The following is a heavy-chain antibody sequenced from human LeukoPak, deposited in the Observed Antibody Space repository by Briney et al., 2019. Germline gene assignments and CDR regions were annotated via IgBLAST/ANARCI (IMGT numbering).Heavy chain of an antibody. CDR3: ARDLGRYTGSYREYNWFDP. CDR1: DGSISSYY. J-gene: IGHJ5*02. CDR2: GYYGGST. V-gene: IGHV4-59*01. D-gene: IGHD1-26*01. Sequence: PSETLSLACTVSDGSISSYYWSWIRQPPGKGLEWIGYGYYGGSTNYNPSLKSRVTISVDTSKNQFSLKLTSVTAADTAVYYCARDLGRYTGSYREYNWFDPWGQGTLVSVSS.